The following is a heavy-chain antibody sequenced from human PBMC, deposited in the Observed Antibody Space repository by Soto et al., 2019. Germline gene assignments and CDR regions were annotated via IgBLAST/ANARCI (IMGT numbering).Heavy chain of an antibody. V-gene: IGHV1-69*01. CDR3: ARDYGYYYGSGSDYMHGFDY. CDR2: IIPIFGTA. D-gene: IGHD3-10*01. J-gene: IGHJ4*02. Sequence: VKVSCKASGGTFSSYATSWVRQAPGHGLEWMGGIIPIFGTANYAQKFQGRVTITADESTSTAYMELSSLRSEETAVYYCARDYGYYYGSGSDYMHGFDYWGQGTLVTVSS. CDR1: GGTFSSYA.